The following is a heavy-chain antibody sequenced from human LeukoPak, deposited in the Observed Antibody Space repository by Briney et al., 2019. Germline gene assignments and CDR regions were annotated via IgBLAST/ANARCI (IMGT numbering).Heavy chain of an antibody. CDR2: IYPDDSDT. J-gene: IGHJ4*02. CDR1: GYSFTNYW. D-gene: IGHD7-27*01. Sequence: GESLKISCKGSGYSFTNYWIGWVRQMPGKGLEWMGIIYPDDSDTRYSPSFQGQVTISADKSTSTAYLQWNSLKASDTAVYYCARAHWGLPDDYWGQGTLVTVSS. CDR3: ARAHWGLPDDY. V-gene: IGHV5-51*01.